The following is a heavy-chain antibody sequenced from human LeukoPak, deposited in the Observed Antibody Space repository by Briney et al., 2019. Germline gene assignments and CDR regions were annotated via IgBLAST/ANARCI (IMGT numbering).Heavy chain of an antibody. CDR2: ISADGRDK. CDR3: ATPLTSKWSSSWYSGHFDY. J-gene: IGHJ4*02. CDR1: GFSFSDYA. Sequence: GGSLRLSCVASGFSFSDYAMHWVRKAPGKGLEWVAVISADGRDKYYIDSVRGRFTISRDNSKTTVFLQMNSLEVEDTAVYYCATPLTSKWSSSWYSGHFDYWGQGALVTVPS. D-gene: IGHD6-13*01. V-gene: IGHV3-30*04.